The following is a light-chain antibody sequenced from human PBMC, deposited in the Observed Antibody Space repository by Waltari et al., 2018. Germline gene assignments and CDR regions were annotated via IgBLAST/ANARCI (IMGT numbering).Light chain of an antibody. V-gene: IGKV3-15*01. CDR3: QQYNGWPRT. Sequence: IVMTQSPATLSVSPGERATLSCRASPSVSSNLAWYQQHPGQAPRLLIYAASTRATGVPARFSGSGSGTDFTLTISSLQSEDFAVYYCQQYNGWPRTFGQGTKVEI. J-gene: IGKJ1*01. CDR1: PSVSSN. CDR2: AAS.